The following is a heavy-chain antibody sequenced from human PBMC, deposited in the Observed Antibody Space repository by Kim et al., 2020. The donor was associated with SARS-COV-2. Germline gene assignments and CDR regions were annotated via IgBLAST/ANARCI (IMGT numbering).Heavy chain of an antibody. J-gene: IGHJ4*02. Sequence: DSVQGRFTISRDNSENTLYLQMNSLRAEDTAVYYCAREEGYSHFWSGPRDHWGQGTLVTVSS. CDR3: AREEGYSHFWSGPRDH. D-gene: IGHD3-3*01. V-gene: IGHV3-30*07.